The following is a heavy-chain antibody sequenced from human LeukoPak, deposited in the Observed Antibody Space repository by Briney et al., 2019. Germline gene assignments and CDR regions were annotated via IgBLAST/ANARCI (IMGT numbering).Heavy chain of an antibody. V-gene: IGHV3-23*01. J-gene: IGHJ6*03. CDR3: AKTSNPYYYMDV. CDR1: GFTFSSYA. Sequence: SGGSLRLSCAASGFTFSSYAMSWVRQAPGKGLEWVSAISGSGGSTYYADSVKGRFTISRDNSKNTLYLQMNSLRAEDTAVYYCAKTSNPYYYMDVWGKGTTVTVSS. CDR2: ISGSGGST.